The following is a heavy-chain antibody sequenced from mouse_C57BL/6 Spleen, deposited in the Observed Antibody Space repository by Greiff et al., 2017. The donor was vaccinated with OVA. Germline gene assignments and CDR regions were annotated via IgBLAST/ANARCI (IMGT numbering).Heavy chain of an antibody. D-gene: IGHD2-3*01. V-gene: IGHV1-61*01. Sequence: QVQLQQPGAELVRPGSSVKLSCKASGYTFTSYWMDWVKQRPGQGLEWIGNIYPSDSETHYNQKFKDKATLTVDKSSSTAYMQLSSLTSEDSAVYYCARFLLYPDYWGQGTTRTVSS. CDR2: IYPSDSET. CDR1: GYTFTSYW. J-gene: IGHJ2*01. CDR3: ARFLLYPDY.